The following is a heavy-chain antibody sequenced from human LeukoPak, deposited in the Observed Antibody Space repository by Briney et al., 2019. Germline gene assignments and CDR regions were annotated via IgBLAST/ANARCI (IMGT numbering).Heavy chain of an antibody. CDR2: ISYDGSNK. D-gene: IGHD3-22*01. CDR1: GFTFSSYG. CDR3: ATRGYDSSGYYYDQNLLAS. Sequence: GRSLRLYCAASGFTFSSYGMHWVRQAPGKGLEWVAVISYDGSNKYYADSVKGRFTISRDNSKNTLYLQMNSLRAEDTAVYYCATRGYDSSGYYYDQNLLASWGQGTMVTVSS. J-gene: IGHJ3*01. V-gene: IGHV3-30*03.